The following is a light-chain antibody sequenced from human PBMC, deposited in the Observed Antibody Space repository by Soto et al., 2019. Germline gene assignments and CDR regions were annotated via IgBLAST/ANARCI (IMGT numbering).Light chain of an antibody. V-gene: IGKV1-5*01. CDR2: DAS. Sequence: DIEMTQYNSTLSASIGDRVTITCRASQRINKWLAWHQQKPGKAPKLLIYDASSLQSGVPPRFSGSGSGTEFTLTIRSLQPDDIATYYCQQYSSYSAWPFGEVTKV. CDR3: QQYSSYSAWP. J-gene: IGKJ1*01. CDR1: QRINKW.